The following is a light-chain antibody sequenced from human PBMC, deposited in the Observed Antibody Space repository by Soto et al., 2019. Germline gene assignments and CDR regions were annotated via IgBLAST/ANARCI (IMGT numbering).Light chain of an antibody. CDR2: DVS. V-gene: IGKV1-5*01. J-gene: IGKJ1*01. CDR3: QQYNTFLT. CDR1: QSISRW. Sequence: DIQMTQSPSTLSASVGDRVTITCRASQSISRWLAWYQQKPGRAPKLLICDVSSLESGVPSRFSGSGSGTEFSLTISSLQPDDIATYYCQQYNTFLTFGQGTKVDIK.